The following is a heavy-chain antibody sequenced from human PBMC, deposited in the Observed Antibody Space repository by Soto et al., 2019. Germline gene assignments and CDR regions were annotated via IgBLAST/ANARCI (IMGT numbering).Heavy chain of an antibody. J-gene: IGHJ3*02. V-gene: IGHV3-7*01. CDR1: GFTFSSYW. CDR3: ARAIMYYDFWSGPRVAFDI. Sequence: GGSLRLSCAASGFTFSSYWMSWVRRAPGKGLEWVANIKQDGSEKYYVDSVKGRFTISRDNAKNSLYLQMNSLRAEDTAVYYCARAIMYYDFWSGPRVAFDIWGQRTMVTVSS. CDR2: IKQDGSEK. D-gene: IGHD3-3*01.